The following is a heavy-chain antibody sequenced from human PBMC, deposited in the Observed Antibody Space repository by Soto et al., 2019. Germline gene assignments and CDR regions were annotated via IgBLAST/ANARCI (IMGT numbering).Heavy chain of an antibody. V-gene: IGHV4-39*01. CDR3: ARLGIAVAGTFNSYYYGMDV. CDR2: IYYSGST. CDR1: GGSISSSSYY. J-gene: IGHJ6*02. D-gene: IGHD6-19*01. Sequence: SETLSLTCTVSGGSISSSSYYWGWIRQPPGKGLEWIGSIYYSGSTYYNPSLKSRVTISVDTSKNQFSLKLSSVTAADTAVYYCARLGIAVAGTFNSYYYGMDVWGQGTTVTVSS.